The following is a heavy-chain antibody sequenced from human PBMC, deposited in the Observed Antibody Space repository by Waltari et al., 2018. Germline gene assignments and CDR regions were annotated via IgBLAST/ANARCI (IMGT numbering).Heavy chain of an antibody. CDR3: ARATAKRDY. J-gene: IGHJ4*02. D-gene: IGHD4-17*01. CDR1: GFTVSSNY. V-gene: IGHV3-66*02. Sequence: EVQLVESGGGLVQPGGSLRLSCAASGFTVSSNYMSWVRQAPGKGLGWVSVIYSGGSTYYADAVKGRVTISRDNSKNTLYLQMNSLRAEDTAVYYCARATAKRDYWGQGTLVTVSS. CDR2: IYSGGST.